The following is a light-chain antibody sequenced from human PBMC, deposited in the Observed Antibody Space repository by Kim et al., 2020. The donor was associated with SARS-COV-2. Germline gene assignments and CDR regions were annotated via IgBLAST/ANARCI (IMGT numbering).Light chain of an antibody. V-gene: IGKV3-15*01. CDR3: HQYNNWPWT. CDR2: GAS. J-gene: IGKJ1*01. Sequence: EIVMTQSPATLSVSPGEGATLFCRASQNINRNLAWYQRIPGQAPGVLIYGASARATGVPVRFSGGGSGTEFTLTIRSLQSEDFAVYYCHQYNNWPWTFGQGTKVDIK. CDR1: QNINRN.